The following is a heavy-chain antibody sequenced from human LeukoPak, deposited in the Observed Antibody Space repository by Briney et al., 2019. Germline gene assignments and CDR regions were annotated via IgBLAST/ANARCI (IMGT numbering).Heavy chain of an antibody. Sequence: SETLSLTCTVSGGSISSGSYYWSWIRQPAGKGLEWIGRIYTSGSTNYNPSLKSRVTISVDTSKNQFSLKLSSVTAADTAVYYCARVRYSYGYFVYYFDYWGQGTLVTVSS. V-gene: IGHV4-61*02. CDR2: IYTSGST. D-gene: IGHD5-18*01. CDR1: GGSISSGSYY. J-gene: IGHJ4*02. CDR3: ARVRYSYGYFVYYFDY.